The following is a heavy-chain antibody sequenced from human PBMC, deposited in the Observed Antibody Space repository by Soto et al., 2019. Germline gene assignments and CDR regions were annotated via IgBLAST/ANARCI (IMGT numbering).Heavy chain of an antibody. CDR1: GGTFSSYA. V-gene: IGHV1-69*13. J-gene: IGHJ4*02. CDR2: IIPIFGTA. CDR3: ARAPTRIAVTHFDY. Sequence: GASVEVSCKASGGTFSSYAISWVRQAPGQGLEWMGGIIPIFGTANYAQKFQGRVTITADESTSTAYMELSSLRSEDTAVYYCARAPTRIAVTHFDYWGQGTLVTVSS. D-gene: IGHD6-19*01.